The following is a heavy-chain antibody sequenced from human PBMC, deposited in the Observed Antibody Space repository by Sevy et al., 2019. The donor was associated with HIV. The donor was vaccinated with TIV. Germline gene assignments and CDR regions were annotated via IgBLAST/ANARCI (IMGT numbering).Heavy chain of an antibody. Sequence: GGSLRLSCAASGFTFSSHWMQWVRQAPGKGLVWVSRLNYDGSYTNYADSVKGRFTISRDNAKSTLYLQMNCLRAEDTALYYCARSKVGVGDAFDIWGQGTMVTVSS. CDR3: ARSKVGVGDAFDI. CDR2: LNYDGSYT. J-gene: IGHJ3*02. D-gene: IGHD3-16*01. V-gene: IGHV3-74*01. CDR1: GFTFSSHW.